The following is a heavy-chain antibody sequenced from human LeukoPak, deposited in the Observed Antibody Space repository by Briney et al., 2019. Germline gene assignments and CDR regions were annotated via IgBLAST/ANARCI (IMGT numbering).Heavy chain of an antibody. CDR2: IWYSESRR. Sequence: GRSLRLSCVTSGFNFSNYGMHWVRQAPGKGLEWVAVIWYSESRRYYSDSVQGRFFISRDNSKNTLYLQMNSLRAEDTAVYYCARGNSHCTSASCYTGAFDNWGQGTLVTVSS. J-gene: IGHJ3*02. CDR3: ARGNSHCTSASCYTGAFDN. V-gene: IGHV3-33*08. CDR1: GFNFSNYG. D-gene: IGHD2-2*01.